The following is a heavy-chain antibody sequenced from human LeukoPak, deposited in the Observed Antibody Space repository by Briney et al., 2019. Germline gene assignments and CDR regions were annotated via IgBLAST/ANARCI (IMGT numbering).Heavy chain of an antibody. D-gene: IGHD2-15*01. V-gene: IGHV3-7*01. J-gene: IGHJ4*02. Sequence: GSLRLSCAASGFTFSTYWMTWVRQAPGKGLEWVANIKEDGSEMSYVDSVKGRFAISRDNAKNSLSLEMSSLRAEDTAVYYCARQRYSDYWGQGTLVTVSS. CDR3: ARQRYSDY. CDR1: GFTFSTYW. CDR2: IKEDGSEM.